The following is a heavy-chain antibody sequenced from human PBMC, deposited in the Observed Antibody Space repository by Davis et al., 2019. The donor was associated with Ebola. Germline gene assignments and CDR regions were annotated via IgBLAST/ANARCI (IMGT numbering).Heavy chain of an antibody. CDR2: ISAYNGNT. CDR3: ARVFRPSDDVVVVYAIEGLDY. Sequence: ASVKVSCKASGYTFTSYGISWVRQAPGQGHEWMGWISAYNGNTNYAQKRQGRVTMTTDTSTSTAYMELRSLRSDDTAVYYCARVFRPSDDVVVVYAIEGLDYWGQGTLVTVSS. J-gene: IGHJ4*02. CDR1: GYTFTSYG. V-gene: IGHV1-18*01. D-gene: IGHD2-8*02.